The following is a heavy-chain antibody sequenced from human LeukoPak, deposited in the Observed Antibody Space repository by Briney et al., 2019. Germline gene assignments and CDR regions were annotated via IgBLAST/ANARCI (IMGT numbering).Heavy chain of an antibody. D-gene: IGHD2-2*01. CDR3: ARYSTTSYYFDY. V-gene: IGHV3-11*04. J-gene: IGHJ4*02. CDR2: ISSNGSTI. CDR1: GFTFSDYY. Sequence: GGSLRLSCAASGFTFSDYYMSWIRQAPGKGLEWVSYISSNGSTIYYADAVKGRFTISRDNAKNSLFLQMNSLRAEDTAVYYCARYSTTSYYFDYWGQGTLVTVSS.